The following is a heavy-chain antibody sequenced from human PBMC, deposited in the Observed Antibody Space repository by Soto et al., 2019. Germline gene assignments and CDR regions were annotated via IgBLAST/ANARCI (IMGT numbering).Heavy chain of an antibody. CDR1: GFTFSSYA. Sequence: EVQLLESGGGLVQPGGSLRLSCAASGFTFSSYAMSWVRQAPGKGLEWVSAISGSGGSTYYADSVKGRFTISRDKSNNTRYLQMNSLRAEDTAVYYCARDRFKGYSSVHWCDPWGQCTLVTLSS. CDR2: ISGSGGST. CDR3: ARDRFKGYSSVHWCDP. V-gene: IGHV3-23*01. J-gene: IGHJ5*02. D-gene: IGHD6-19*01.